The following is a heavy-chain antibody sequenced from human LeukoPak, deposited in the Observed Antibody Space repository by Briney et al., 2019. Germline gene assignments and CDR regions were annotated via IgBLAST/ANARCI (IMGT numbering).Heavy chain of an antibody. Sequence: ASVKVSCKASGGTFSSYAISWVRQAPGQGLEWMGIINPSGGSTSYAQKFQGRVTMTRDTSTSTVYMELSSLRSEDTAVYYCARDYGTEYYFDYWGQGTLVTVSS. D-gene: IGHD1-26*01. V-gene: IGHV1-46*01. CDR2: INPSGGST. CDR3: ARDYGTEYYFDY. J-gene: IGHJ4*02. CDR1: GGTFSSYA.